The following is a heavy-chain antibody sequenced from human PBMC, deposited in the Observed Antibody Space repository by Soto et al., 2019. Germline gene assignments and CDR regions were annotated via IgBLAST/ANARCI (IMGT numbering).Heavy chain of an antibody. Sequence: GGSLRLSCAASGITFSHYWMTWVRQAPGKGLEWVANINQDGSETYYVNSVMGRFTISRDNAKNSLSLQMNSLRAEDTAVYYCTRPQGYCSGGSCFPFKYWGQGTLVTVSS. V-gene: IGHV3-7*05. J-gene: IGHJ4*02. CDR1: GITFSHYW. CDR2: INQDGSET. D-gene: IGHD2-15*01. CDR3: TRPQGYCSGGSCFPFKY.